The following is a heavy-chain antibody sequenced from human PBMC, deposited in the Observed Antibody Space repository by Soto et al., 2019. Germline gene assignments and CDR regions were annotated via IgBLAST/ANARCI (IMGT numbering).Heavy chain of an antibody. CDR3: ARTGSYYYYYGMDV. CDR1: GGSISSSNW. D-gene: IGHD3-10*01. Sequence: SETLSLTCAVSGGSISSSNWWSWVRQPPGKGLEWIGEIYHSGSTNYNPSLKSRVTISVDKSKNQFSLKLSSVTAADTAVYYCARTGSYYYYYGMDVWGQGTTVTVSS. CDR2: IYHSGST. V-gene: IGHV4-4*02. J-gene: IGHJ6*02.